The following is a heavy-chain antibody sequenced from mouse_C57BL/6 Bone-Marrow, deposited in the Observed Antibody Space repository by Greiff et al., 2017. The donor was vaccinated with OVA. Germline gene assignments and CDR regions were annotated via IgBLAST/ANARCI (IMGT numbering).Heavy chain of an antibody. CDR2: ISSGGSYT. Sequence: EVNVVESGGDLVKPGGSLKLSCAASGFTFSSYGMSWVRQTPDKRLEWVATISSGGSYTYYPDSVKGRFTISRDNAKNTLYLQMSSLKSEDTAMYYCVGQLRLLFAYWGQGTLVTVSA. D-gene: IGHD3-2*02. CDR1: GFTFSSYG. CDR3: VGQLRLLFAY. V-gene: IGHV5-6*01. J-gene: IGHJ3*01.